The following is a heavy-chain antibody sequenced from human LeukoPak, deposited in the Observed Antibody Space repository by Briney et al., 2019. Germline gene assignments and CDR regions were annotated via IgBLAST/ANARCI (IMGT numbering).Heavy chain of an antibody. CDR2: INPGGSSI. D-gene: IGHD1-14*01. J-gene: IGHJ4*02. V-gene: IGHV3-74*01. CDR3: ARSNQADDY. CDR1: GFTFSSYW. Sequence: GGSLRLSCAASGFTFSSYWMHWVRQVPGKGLVWVARINPGGSSITYADSVKGRFTISRDNAKNTLYLQMDSLRPEDTGVYYCARSNQADDYWGQGTLVTVSS.